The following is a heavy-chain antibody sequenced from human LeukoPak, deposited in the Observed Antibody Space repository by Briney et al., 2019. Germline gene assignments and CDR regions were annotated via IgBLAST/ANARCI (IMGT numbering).Heavy chain of an antibody. CDR3: ASLQSGGVDS. D-gene: IGHD3-10*01. Sequence: PSETLSLTCTVSGGSISRSSYYWGWVRQPPGKGLEWIGSIYYSGSTYYNPPLTSRVTISVDTSKNQFSLKLNSVTASDTAVYFCASLQSGGVDSWGQGTLVTVSS. CDR1: GGSISRSSYY. CDR2: IYYSGST. V-gene: IGHV4-39*01. J-gene: IGHJ4*02.